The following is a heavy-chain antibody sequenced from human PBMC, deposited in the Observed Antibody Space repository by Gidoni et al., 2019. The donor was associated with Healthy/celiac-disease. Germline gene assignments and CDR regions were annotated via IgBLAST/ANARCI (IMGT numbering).Heavy chain of an antibody. D-gene: IGHD6-6*01. CDR3: ARVPTAHSSSSLPPPGY. Sequence: EVQLVESGGGLVKPGGSLRLSCAASGFTFSSYSMNWVRQAPGKGLEWVSSISSSSSYIYYADSVKGRFTISRDNAKNSLYLQMNSLRAEDTAVYYCARVPTAHSSSSLPPPGYWGQGTLVTVSS. CDR1: GFTFSSYS. V-gene: IGHV3-21*01. J-gene: IGHJ4*02. CDR2: ISSSSSYI.